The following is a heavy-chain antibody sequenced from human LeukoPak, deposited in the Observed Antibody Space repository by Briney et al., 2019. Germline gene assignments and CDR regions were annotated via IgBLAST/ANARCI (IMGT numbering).Heavy chain of an antibody. D-gene: IGHD2-2*02. CDR3: ARGGGVVVPAAIPPFV. CDR1: GYTFTGYY. CDR2: INPNSGGT. Sequence: GASVKVSCKASGYTFTGYYMHWVRQAPGQGLEWMGWINPNSGGTNYAQRFQGRVTMTRDTSISTAYMELSRLGSDDTAVYYCARGGGVVVPAAIPPFVWGQGTLVTVSS. V-gene: IGHV1-2*02. J-gene: IGHJ4*02.